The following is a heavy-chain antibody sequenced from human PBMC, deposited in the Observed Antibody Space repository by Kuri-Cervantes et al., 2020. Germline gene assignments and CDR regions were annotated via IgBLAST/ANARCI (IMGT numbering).Heavy chain of an antibody. CDR1: GYTFTSYA. Sequence: ASVKVSCKASGYTFTSYAMHWVRQAPGQRLEWMGWSNAGNGNTKYSQEFQGRVTITRDTSASTAYMELRSLRSDDTAVYYCARDPPMTTVTPYYYYYGMDVWGQGTTVTVSS. CDR2: SNAGNGNT. CDR3: ARDPPMTTVTPYYYYYGMDV. D-gene: IGHD4-17*01. J-gene: IGHJ6*02. V-gene: IGHV1-3*02.